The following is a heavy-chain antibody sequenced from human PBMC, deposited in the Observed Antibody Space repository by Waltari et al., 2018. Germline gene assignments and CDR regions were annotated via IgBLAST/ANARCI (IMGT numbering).Heavy chain of an antibody. CDR3: ARVATKTYSSPVPGRPYYYGMDV. J-gene: IGHJ6*02. V-gene: IGHV3-74*01. Sequence: EEQLVESGGGLAHPGESLRLSCAASGFTFSRYWMDWVRQAPGTGLVGVSRISSDGRRATYADSVKGRFTICRDNAKNTLYVQMNRLRAEDTAVYYCARVATKTYSSPVPGRPYYYGMDVWGQGTTVTVSS. D-gene: IGHD3-22*01. CDR1: GFTFSRYW. CDR2: ISSDGRRA.